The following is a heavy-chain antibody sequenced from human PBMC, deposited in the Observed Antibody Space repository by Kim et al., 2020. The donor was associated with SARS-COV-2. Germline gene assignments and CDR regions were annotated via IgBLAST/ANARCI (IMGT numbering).Heavy chain of an antibody. CDR3: AKDRRWSVDTAMVMDY. CDR2: ISGSGGST. V-gene: IGHV3-23*01. CDR1: GFTFSSYA. J-gene: IGHJ4*02. D-gene: IGHD5-18*01. Sequence: GGSLRLSCAASGFTFSSYAMSWVRQAPGKGLEWVSAISGSGGSTYYADSVKGRFTISRDNSKNTLYLQINSLRAEDTAVYYCAKDRRWSVDTAMVMDYWGQGTLVTVSS.